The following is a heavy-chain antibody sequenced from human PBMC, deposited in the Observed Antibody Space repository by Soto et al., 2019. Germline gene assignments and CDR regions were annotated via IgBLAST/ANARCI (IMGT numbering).Heavy chain of an antibody. V-gene: IGHV1-18*01. D-gene: IGHD3-3*01. CDR1: GYTFTSYG. Sequence: ASVKVSCKASGYTFTSYGISWVRQAPGQGLEWMGWIIAYNGSTSYAQKFQGRVTMTRDTSTSTVYMELSSLRSEDTAVYYCARGAFITIFGVVIITQVRYFDYWGQGTLVTVSS. CDR3: ARGAFITIFGVVIITQVRYFDY. J-gene: IGHJ4*02. CDR2: IIAYNGST.